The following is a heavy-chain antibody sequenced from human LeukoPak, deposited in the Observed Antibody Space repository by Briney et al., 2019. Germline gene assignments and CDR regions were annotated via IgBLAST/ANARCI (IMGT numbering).Heavy chain of an antibody. J-gene: IGHJ4*02. V-gene: IGHV3-30-3*01. CDR3: ARGPTRANSTDY. CDR1: GFTFSSYA. Sequence: GRSLRLSCAASGFTFSSYAMHWVRQAPGKGLEWVAVISYDGSNKYYADSVKGRFTISRDNPKNSLYLQMNSLRAEDTAVYYCARGPTRANSTDYWGQGALVTVSS. D-gene: IGHD2/OR15-2a*01. CDR2: ISYDGSNK.